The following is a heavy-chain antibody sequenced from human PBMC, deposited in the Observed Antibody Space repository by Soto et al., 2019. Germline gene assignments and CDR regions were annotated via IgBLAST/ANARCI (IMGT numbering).Heavy chain of an antibody. CDR3: ARKSSSWNYCYGMDV. J-gene: IGHJ6*02. D-gene: IGHD6-13*01. CDR2: IKQDGSEK. Sequence: VGSLRLSCAASGFTFSSYWMSWVRQAPGKGLEWVANIKQDGSEKYYVDSVKGRFTISRDNAKNSLYLQMNSLRAEDTAVYYCARKSSSWNYCYGMDVWGQGTTVTVSS. V-gene: IGHV3-7*01. CDR1: GFTFSSYW.